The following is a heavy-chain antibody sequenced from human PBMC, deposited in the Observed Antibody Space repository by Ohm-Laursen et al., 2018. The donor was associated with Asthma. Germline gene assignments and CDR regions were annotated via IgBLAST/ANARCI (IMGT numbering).Heavy chain of an antibody. CDR2: VKEDGREK. J-gene: IGHJ1*01. D-gene: IGHD1-26*01. V-gene: IGHV3-7*02. Sequence: GSLRLSCAASGFIFSSHWMTWVRQAPGKGLECVASVKEDGREKYYVNSVKGRFTTSRDNAKNLVYLQMDGLRVDDTALYYCARIGPEWELPGREYSLIHWGQGTLVTVSS. CDR1: GFIFSSHW. CDR3: ARIGPEWELPGREYSLIH.